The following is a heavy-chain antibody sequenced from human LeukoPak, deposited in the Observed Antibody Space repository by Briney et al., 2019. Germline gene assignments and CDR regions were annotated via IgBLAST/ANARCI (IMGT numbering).Heavy chain of an antibody. CDR3: ARGDYGGFDLDY. Sequence: GASVKVSCKASGYIFTDYYMHWVRQAPGQGLEWMGRINTNFGGTNYAQNFQGRVTMTRDTYISTDYMELSRLRSDDTDIYYCARGDYGGFDLDYWGQGTLVTVSS. CDR1: GYIFTDYY. D-gene: IGHD4/OR15-4a*01. CDR2: INTNFGGT. V-gene: IGHV1-2*05. J-gene: IGHJ4*02.